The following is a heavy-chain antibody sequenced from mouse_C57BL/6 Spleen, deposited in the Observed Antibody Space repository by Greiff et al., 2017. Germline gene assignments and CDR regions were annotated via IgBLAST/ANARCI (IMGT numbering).Heavy chain of an antibody. J-gene: IGHJ2*01. Sequence: QVQLQQSGAELARPGASVKLSCKASGYTFTSYGISWVKQRPGQGLEWIGEIYPRSGNTYYNEKFKGKATLTADKSSSTAYMELRSLTSEDSAVYLCARPHDYCSSSPVYFGYWGQGTTLTVSS. CDR1: GYTFTSYG. V-gene: IGHV1-81*01. CDR2: IYPRSGNT. CDR3: ARPHDYCSSSPVYFGY. D-gene: IGHD1-1*01.